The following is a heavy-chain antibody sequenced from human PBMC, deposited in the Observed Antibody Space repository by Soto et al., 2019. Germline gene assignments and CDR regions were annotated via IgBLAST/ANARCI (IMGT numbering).Heavy chain of an antibody. V-gene: IGHV1-69*02. Sequence: QVQLVQSGAEVKKPGSSVKVSCKASGGTFSSYTISWVRQAPGQGLEWMGRIIPILGIANYAQKFQGRVTITADKSTSTAYRELSSLRSEDTAVYYCARAQWAVAGTYDYWGQGTLVTVSS. CDR3: ARAQWAVAGTYDY. J-gene: IGHJ4*02. CDR1: GGTFSSYT. CDR2: IIPILGIA. D-gene: IGHD6-19*01.